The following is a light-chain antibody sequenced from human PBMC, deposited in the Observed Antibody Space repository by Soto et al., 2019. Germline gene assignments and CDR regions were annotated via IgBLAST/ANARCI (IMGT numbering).Light chain of an antibody. J-gene: IGKJ5*01. CDR2: GAS. V-gene: IGKV3-20*01. Sequence: EIVLTQSPGTLSLSPGEGATLSCRASQIVTNSYLAWYQQKPGQAPRFLIYGASSRATGIPDRFSGSGSGTDFTLAISRLEPEDVSVYYCQQYGSSPITCGQGTRLEIK. CDR3: QQYGSSPIT. CDR1: QIVTNSY.